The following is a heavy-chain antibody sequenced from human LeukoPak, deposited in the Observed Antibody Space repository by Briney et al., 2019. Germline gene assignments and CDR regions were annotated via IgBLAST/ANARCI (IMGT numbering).Heavy chain of an antibody. CDR3: ARLGGYCSSTSCSESWFDP. D-gene: IGHD2-2*01. J-gene: IGHJ5*02. Sequence: SETLSLTCTVSGGSISSYYWSWIRQPAGKGLEWIGRIYTSGSTNYNPSLKSRVTMSVDTSKNQFSLKLSSVTAADTAVYYCARLGGYCSSTSCSESWFDPWGQGTLVTVSS. CDR2: IYTSGST. V-gene: IGHV4-4*07. CDR1: GGSISSYY.